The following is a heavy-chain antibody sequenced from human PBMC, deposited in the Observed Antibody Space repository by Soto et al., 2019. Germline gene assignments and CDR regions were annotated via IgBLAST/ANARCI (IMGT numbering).Heavy chain of an antibody. V-gene: IGHV1-58*01. CDR2: IVVGSGNT. CDR1: GFTFTSSA. CDR3: AAGGAAAGRGRFSYYYGMDV. J-gene: IGHJ6*02. D-gene: IGHD6-13*01. Sequence: SVKVSCKASGFTFTSSAVQWVRQARGQRLEWIGWIVVGSGNTNYAQKFQERATITRDMSTSTAYMELSSLRSEDTAVYYCAAGGAAAGRGRFSYYYGMDVWGQGTTVTVSS.